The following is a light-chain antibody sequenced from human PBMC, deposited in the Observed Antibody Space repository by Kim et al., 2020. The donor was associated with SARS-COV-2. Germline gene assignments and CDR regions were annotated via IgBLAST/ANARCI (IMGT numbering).Light chain of an antibody. CDR1: NLGNKY. CDR3: QAWDSGAVV. V-gene: IGLV3-1*01. Sequence: SVSPGQTASITCSGDNLGNKYISWYQKKSGRSPVVVIFQDDKRPSGIPERFSGSTSDNTATLTISGTQAMDEADYYCQAWDSGAVVFGGGTQLTVL. J-gene: IGLJ3*02. CDR2: QDD.